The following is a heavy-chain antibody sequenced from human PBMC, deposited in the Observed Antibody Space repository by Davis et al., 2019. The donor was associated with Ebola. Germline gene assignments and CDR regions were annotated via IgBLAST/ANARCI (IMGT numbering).Heavy chain of an antibody. CDR3: ARAGFGIAWFDC. CDR2: IGAAGDT. J-gene: IGHJ5*01. CDR1: GFTFRSYD. V-gene: IGHV3-13*01. D-gene: IGHD3-16*01. Sequence: PGGSLRLSCAASGFTFRSYDMHWVRQATGKGLEWVSAIGAAGDTYYPVSVKGRFTISRENAKNSLYLQMNSLRAEDTAVYYCARAGFGIAWFDCWGQGILVTVSS.